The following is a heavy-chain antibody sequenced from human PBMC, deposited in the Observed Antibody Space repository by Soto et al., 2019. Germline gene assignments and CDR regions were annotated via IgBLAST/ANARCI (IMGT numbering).Heavy chain of an antibody. CDR1: GFTFSDYY. CDR2: INGGGDVI. V-gene: IGHV3-11*01. CDR3: SRDPRLVDY. J-gene: IGHJ4*02. D-gene: IGHD1-26*01. Sequence: GGSLRLSCVVSGFTFSDYYMTWIRQAPGKGPEWISYINGGGDVIAYADSVKGRFTISRDNARRSVYLQMNSLTVDDTAVYYCSRDPRLVDYWGQGTLVTVSS.